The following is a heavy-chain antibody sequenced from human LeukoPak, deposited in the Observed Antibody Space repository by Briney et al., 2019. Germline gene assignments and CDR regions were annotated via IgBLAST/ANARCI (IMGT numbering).Heavy chain of an antibody. J-gene: IGHJ5*02. Sequence: VASVKVSCKASGGTFSSYAISWVRQAPGQGLEWMGGIIPIFGTANYAQKFQGRVTITADESTSTAYMELSSLRSEDTAVYYCARAGTFINWFDPWGQGTMVTVSS. CDR2: IIPIFGTA. CDR3: ARAGTFINWFDP. CDR1: GGTFSSYA. V-gene: IGHV1-69*13. D-gene: IGHD6-13*01.